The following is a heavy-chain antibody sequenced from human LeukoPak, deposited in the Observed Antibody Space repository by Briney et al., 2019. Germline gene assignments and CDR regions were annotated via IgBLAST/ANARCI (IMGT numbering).Heavy chain of an antibody. Sequence: TGGSLRLSCAASGFTFSSYGMHWVRQAPGKGLEWVAVISYDGSNKYYADSVNGRFTISRDSSKNTLSLQMNSLRAEDTAVYYCAKSPSGRSRISRFDYWGQGILVTVSS. CDR2: ISYDGSNK. CDR1: GFTFSSYG. D-gene: IGHD1-26*01. CDR3: AKSPSGRSRISRFDY. J-gene: IGHJ4*02. V-gene: IGHV3-30*18.